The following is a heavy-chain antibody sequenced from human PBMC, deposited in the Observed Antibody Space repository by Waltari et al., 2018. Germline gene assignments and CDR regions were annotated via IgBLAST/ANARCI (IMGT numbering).Heavy chain of an antibody. V-gene: IGHV4-34*01. CDR1: GGSFSGYY. J-gene: IGHJ4*02. D-gene: IGHD2-15*01. Sequence: QVQLQQWGAGLLQPSETLSLPCAVYGGSFSGYYWSWIRQPPGKGLERIGEINHGGSTNYNPSLKSRVTISVDASKNQCSQKRSSVAAADSAVYYCARGRGVYSWVDYCGQGTLVTVSS. CDR2: INHGGST. CDR3: ARGRGVYSWVDY.